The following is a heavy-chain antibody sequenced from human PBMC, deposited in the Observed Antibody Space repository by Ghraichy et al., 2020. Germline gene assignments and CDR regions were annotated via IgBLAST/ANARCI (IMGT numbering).Heavy chain of an antibody. CDR3: AKDPRKWELRSPIDY. Sequence: GGSLRLSCAASGFTFSSYAMSWVRQAPGKGLEWVSAISGSGGSTYYADSVKGRFTISRDNSKNTLYLQMNSLRAEDTAVYYCAKDPRKWELRSPIDYWGQGTLVTVSS. CDR2: ISGSGGST. J-gene: IGHJ4*02. V-gene: IGHV3-23*01. CDR1: GFTFSSYA. D-gene: IGHD1-26*01.